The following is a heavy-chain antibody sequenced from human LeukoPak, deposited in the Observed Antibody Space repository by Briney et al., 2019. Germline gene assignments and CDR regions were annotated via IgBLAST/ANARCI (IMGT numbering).Heavy chain of an antibody. V-gene: IGHV1-18*01. J-gene: IGHJ6*02. D-gene: IGHD3-3*01. CDR2: ISAYNGNT. CDR1: GYTFTSYG. CDR3: AWSGYYVLDYYYSYYGMDV. Sequence: ASVKVSCKASGYTFTSYGISWVRQAPGQGLEWMGWISAYNGNTNYAQKLQGRVTMTTDTSTSTAYMELRSLRSDDTAVYYCAWSGYYVLDYYYSYYGMDVWGQGTTVTVSS.